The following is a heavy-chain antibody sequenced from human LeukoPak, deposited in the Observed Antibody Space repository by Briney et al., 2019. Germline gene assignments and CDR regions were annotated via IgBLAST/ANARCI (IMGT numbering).Heavy chain of an antibody. D-gene: IGHD5-24*01. J-gene: IGHJ4*02. CDR1: GGSISSGSYY. V-gene: IGHV4-61*02. Sequence: PSETLSLTCTVSGGSISSGSYYWSWIRQPAGKGLEWIGRIYTSGSTNYNPSLKSRVTISVDTSKNQFSLKLSSVTAADTAVYYCARVRDLRDGYTMEGSYYFDYWGQGTLVTVSS. CDR2: IYTSGST. CDR3: ARVRDLRDGYTMEGSYYFDY.